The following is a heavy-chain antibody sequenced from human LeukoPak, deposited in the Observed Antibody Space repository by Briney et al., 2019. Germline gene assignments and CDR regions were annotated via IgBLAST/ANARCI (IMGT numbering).Heavy chain of an antibody. CDR2: ISYSGST. CDR1: GGSISNSSYY. J-gene: IGHJ5*02. V-gene: IGHV4-39*07. Sequence: PSETLSLTCTVSGGSISNSSYYWAWIRQPPGKGLEWIGGISYSGSTYYNPSLMSRVTMSVDTSKNQFSLRLSPVTAADTAVYYRARTYGGNPGPWFGPWGQGTLVTVSS. CDR3: ARTYGGNPGPWFGP. D-gene: IGHD4-23*01.